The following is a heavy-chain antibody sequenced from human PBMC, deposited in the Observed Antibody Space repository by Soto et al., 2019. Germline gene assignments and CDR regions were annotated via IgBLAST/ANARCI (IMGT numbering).Heavy chain of an antibody. CDR3: ATPRPGSHGYSF. D-gene: IGHD3-16*01. Sequence: GGSLRLSCAASGFTFSNAWMSWVRQAPGKGLEWVGRIKSKTDGGTTDYAAPVKGRFTISRDDSKNTLYLQMNSLKTEDTAVYYCATPRPGSHGYSFWGHGALVTVSS. CDR1: GFTFSNAW. V-gene: IGHV3-15*01. J-gene: IGHJ4*01. CDR2: IKSKTDGGTT.